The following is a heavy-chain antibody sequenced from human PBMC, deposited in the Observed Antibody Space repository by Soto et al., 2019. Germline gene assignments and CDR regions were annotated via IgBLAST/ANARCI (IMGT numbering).Heavy chain of an antibody. V-gene: IGHV4-39*01. CDR3: ACTSSGGYSYGFYYYGMDV. D-gene: IGHD5-18*01. CDR2: IFYSGST. CDR1: GGSISSSSSY. J-gene: IGHJ6*02. Sequence: TLSLTCTVSGGSISSSSSYWGWIRQPPGKGLEWIGSIFYSGSTYYNPSLKSRVTISVDTSKNRFSLKLSSVTAADTAVYYCACTSSGGYSYGFYYYGMDVWGQGT.